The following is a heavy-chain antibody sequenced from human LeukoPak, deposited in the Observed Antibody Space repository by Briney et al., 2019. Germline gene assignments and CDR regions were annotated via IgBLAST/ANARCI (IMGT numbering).Heavy chain of an antibody. D-gene: IGHD5-18*01. CDR1: GFTFSSYG. CDR3: ASLQLWFNGWGEGAFDI. CDR2: ISYDGSNK. V-gene: IGHV3-30*03. Sequence: GGSLRLSCAASGFTFSSYGMHWVRQAPGKGLEWVAVISYDGSNKYYADSVKGRFTISRDNSKNTLYLQMNSLRAEDTAMYYCASLQLWFNGWGEGAFDIWGQGTMLTVSS. J-gene: IGHJ3*02.